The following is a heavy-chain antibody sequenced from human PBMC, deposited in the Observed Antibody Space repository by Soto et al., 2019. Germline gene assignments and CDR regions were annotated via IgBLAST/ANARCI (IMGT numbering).Heavy chain of an antibody. D-gene: IGHD6-19*01. Sequence: EVQLVESGGGLVQPGGSLRLSCAASGFAFGSYWMHWVRQAPGKGLVWVARINSDGSDTSYANSVKGRFTISRDNGKNTVSLQMNSLRDEYTAVYFCARDAVAATWYFDIWGRGTLVAVSS. CDR3: ARDAVAATWYFDI. CDR1: GFAFGSYW. CDR2: INSDGSDT. J-gene: IGHJ2*01. V-gene: IGHV3-74*01.